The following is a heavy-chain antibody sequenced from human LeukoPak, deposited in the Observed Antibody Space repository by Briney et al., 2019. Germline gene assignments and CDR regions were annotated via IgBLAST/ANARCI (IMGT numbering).Heavy chain of an antibody. CDR1: GFNFLGYN. D-gene: IGHD3-22*01. CDR2: ISINGDTI. CDR3: ARDRVGYYYDY. J-gene: IGHJ4*02. V-gene: IGHV3-48*04. Sequence: GGSLRLSCAASGFNFLGYNMNWVRLGPGKGLEWIAYISINGDTIYYADSVKGRFTISRDNAKNSLYLQMNSLRAEDTAVYYCARDRVGYYYDYWGQGTLVTVSS.